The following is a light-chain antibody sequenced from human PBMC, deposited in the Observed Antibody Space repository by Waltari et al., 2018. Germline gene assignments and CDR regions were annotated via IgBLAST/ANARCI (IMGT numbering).Light chain of an antibody. J-gene: IGLJ2*01. CDR1: SSNIGNTA. CDR2: YDD. CDR3: AAWDDSLIGPV. Sequence: QSVLTQPPSVSVAPRQRVTISCSGSSSNIGNTAVNCYQQLPGKAPNLLIYYDDLLPSGVSDRFSGSKSGTSASLAISGLQSEDEADYYCAAWDDSLIGPVFGGGTKLTVL. V-gene: IGLV1-36*01.